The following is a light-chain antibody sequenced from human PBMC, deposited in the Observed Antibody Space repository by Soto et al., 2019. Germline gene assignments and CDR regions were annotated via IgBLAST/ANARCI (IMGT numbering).Light chain of an antibody. CDR3: AAWDDSLNGYA. V-gene: IGLV2-8*01. CDR2: SNN. J-gene: IGLJ1*01. CDR1: SSDVGGYNY. Sequence: QSALTQPPSASGSPGQSVAISCTGTSSDVGGYNYVSWYQQHPGKAPKLLIYSNNQRPSGVPDRFSGSKSGTSASLAISGLRSEDEADYYCAAWDDSLNGYAFGTGTKLTVL.